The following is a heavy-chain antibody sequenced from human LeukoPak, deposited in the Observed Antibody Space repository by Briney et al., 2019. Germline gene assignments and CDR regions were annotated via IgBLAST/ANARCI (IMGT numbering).Heavy chain of an antibody. CDR1: GFTFSSYS. D-gene: IGHD6-13*01. CDR2: ISSSSSYI. Sequence: GGSLRLSCAASGFTFSSYSMNWVRQAPGKGLEWVSSISSSSSYIYYADSVKGRFTISRDNAKNSLYLRMNSLRAEDTAVYYCARGPAAGLFDYWGQGTLVTVSS. CDR3: ARGPAAGLFDY. V-gene: IGHV3-21*01. J-gene: IGHJ4*02.